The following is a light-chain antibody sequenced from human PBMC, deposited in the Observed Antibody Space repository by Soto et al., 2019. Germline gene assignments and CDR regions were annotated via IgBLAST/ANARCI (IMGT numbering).Light chain of an antibody. Sequence: QSVLTQSPSASGSPGQSVTISCTGTSSDVGGHNYVSWYQHHPGKAPKLIIYEVSKRPSGVPDRFSGSKSGNTASLTLSGLQAEDEAVYYCSSTAGNNNLVFGGGTKLTVL. CDR1: SSDVGGHNY. CDR2: EVS. J-gene: IGLJ3*02. CDR3: SSTAGNNNLV. V-gene: IGLV2-8*01.